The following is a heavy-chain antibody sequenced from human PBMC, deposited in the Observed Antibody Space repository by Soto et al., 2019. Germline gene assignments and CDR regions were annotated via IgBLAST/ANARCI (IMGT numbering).Heavy chain of an antibody. CDR3: ARGSDDILTGYYYFGF. Sequence: GFGGSRIIKKQGKGLEWIGEINYSGSTNYNPSLKSRVTISVDTSKNQFSLKLSSVTAADTAVYYCARGSDDILTGYYYFGFWGQGILGSGSS. CDR2: INYSGST. CDR1: GFG. J-gene: IGHJ4*03. D-gene: IGHD3-9*01. V-gene: IGHV4-34*13.